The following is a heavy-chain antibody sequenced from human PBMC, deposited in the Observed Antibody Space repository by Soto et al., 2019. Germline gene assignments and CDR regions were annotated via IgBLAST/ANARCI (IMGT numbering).Heavy chain of an antibody. J-gene: IGHJ6*02. D-gene: IGHD3-22*01. Sequence: XESLSLSCAAFGFKISSSSMNWVRQAPGRGLEWVAYISDSVSNTLYADSVKGRFTVSRDTAKNSLYLQMSGLRDEDRAVYYCARSYYDSSGYDGMDVWGQGTTVTVSS. CDR3: ARSYYDSSGYDGMDV. CDR1: GFKISSSS. V-gene: IGHV3-48*02. CDR2: ISDSVSNT.